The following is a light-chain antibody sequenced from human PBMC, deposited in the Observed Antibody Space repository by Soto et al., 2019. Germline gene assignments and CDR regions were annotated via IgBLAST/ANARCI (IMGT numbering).Light chain of an antibody. CDR2: ANN. CDR1: SSNIGTNA. Sequence: QSVLTQPPSASGTPGQRVTISCSGSSSNIGTNAVHWHQQLPGAAPKLLIYANNQRPSGVPARFSASKSGTSASLAISGLQSEDEADYYCSSYAGSSTFVVFGGGTKLTVL. V-gene: IGLV1-44*01. CDR3: SSYAGSSTFVV. J-gene: IGLJ2*01.